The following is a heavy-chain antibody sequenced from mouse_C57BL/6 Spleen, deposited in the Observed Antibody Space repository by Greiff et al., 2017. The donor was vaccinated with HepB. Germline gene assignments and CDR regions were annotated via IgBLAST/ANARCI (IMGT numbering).Heavy chain of an antibody. CDR1: GYSFTGYY. CDR3: ARWGYYGSSYGYAMDY. CDR2: INPSTGGT. Sequence: VQLQQSGPELVKPGASVKISCKASGYSFTGYYMNWVKQSPEKSLEWIGEINPSTGGTTYNQKFQAKATLTVDKSSSTAYMQLKSLTSADSAVYYCARWGYYGSSYGYAMDYWGQGASVTVSS. D-gene: IGHD1-1*01. J-gene: IGHJ4*01. V-gene: IGHV1-42*01.